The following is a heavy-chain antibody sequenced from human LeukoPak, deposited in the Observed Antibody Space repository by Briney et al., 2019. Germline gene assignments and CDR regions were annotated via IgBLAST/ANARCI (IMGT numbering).Heavy chain of an antibody. V-gene: IGHV4-30-2*01. J-gene: IGHJ4*02. CDR3: AGSPSYSYGTLY. CDR2: IYHSGST. Sequence: SETLSLTCTVSGGSISSGGYYWSWIRQPPGKGLKWIRYIYHSGSTYHNPSLKSRVTISVDRSKNQFSLKLSSVTAADTAVYYCAGSPSYSYGTLYWGQGTLVTVSS. D-gene: IGHD5-18*01. CDR1: GGSISSGGYY.